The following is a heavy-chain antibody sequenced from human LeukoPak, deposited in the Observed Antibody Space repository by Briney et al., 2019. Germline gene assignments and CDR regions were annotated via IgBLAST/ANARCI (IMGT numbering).Heavy chain of an antibody. D-gene: IGHD4-17*01. V-gene: IGHV1-2*02. J-gene: IGHJ2*01. CDR1: GYTFTGYY. CDR3: AIFLDTVTTYPYWYFDL. CDR2: INPNSGGT. Sequence: GASVKVSCKASGYTFTGYYMHWVRQAPGQGLEWMGWINPNSGGTNYAQKFQGRVTMTRDTSISTAYMELSRLRSDDTAVYYRAIFLDTVTTYPYWYFDLWGRGTLVTVSS.